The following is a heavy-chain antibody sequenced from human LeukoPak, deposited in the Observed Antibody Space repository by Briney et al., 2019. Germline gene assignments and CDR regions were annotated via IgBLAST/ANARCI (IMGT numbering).Heavy chain of an antibody. CDR3: AKDRDDYGDDC. V-gene: IGHV3-30*02. D-gene: IGHD4-17*01. J-gene: IGHJ4*02. Sequence: QPGGSLRLSCAASGFTFTDFGMHWVRQAPGKGLDWVSHIRRDGRSKFYAESVKGRFTISRDNSKNTLCLQMNSLRAEDTAVYYCAKDRDDYGDDCWGQGILVTVST. CDR1: GFTFTDFG. CDR2: IRRDGRSK.